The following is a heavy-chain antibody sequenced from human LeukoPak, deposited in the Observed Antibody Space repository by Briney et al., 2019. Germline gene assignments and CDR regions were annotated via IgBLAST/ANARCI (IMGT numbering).Heavy chain of an antibody. D-gene: IGHD3-10*01. CDR1: GFTFRCYE. CDR2: ISSSGSTV. J-gene: IGHJ3*02. V-gene: IGHV3-48*03. Sequence: GGSLRLSCGASGFTFRCYEMNWRRQAPGKGLEWVSYISSSGSTVYYADTLKGRFTISRDNAKNSLYLQMNSLRAEDTAVYYCAKLWAFDIWVQGTMVTVSS. CDR3: AKLWAFDI.